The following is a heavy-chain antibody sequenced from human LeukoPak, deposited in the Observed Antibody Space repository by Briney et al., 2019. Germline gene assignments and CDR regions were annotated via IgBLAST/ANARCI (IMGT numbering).Heavy chain of an antibody. CDR2: INTNTGNP. CDR1: GYTFTSYA. D-gene: IGHD3-3*01. CDR3: ARSLYYDFWSGSNDAFDI. V-gene: IGHV7-4-1*02. Sequence: ASVKVSCKASGYTFTSYAMNWVRQAPGHGLEWMGLINTNTGNPTYAQGFTGRFVFSLDTSVSTAYLQISSLKAEDTAVYYCARSLYYDFWSGSNDAFDIWGQGTMVTVSS. J-gene: IGHJ3*02.